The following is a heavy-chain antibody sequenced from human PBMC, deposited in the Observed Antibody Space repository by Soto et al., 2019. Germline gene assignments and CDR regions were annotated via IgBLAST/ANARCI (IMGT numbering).Heavy chain of an antibody. D-gene: IGHD3-3*01. CDR1: GFTFSDYY. CDR2: ISSSSSYT. V-gene: IGHV3-11*06. Sequence: QVQLVESGGGLVQPGGSLRLSCAASGFTFSDYYMSWIRQAPGKGLEWVSYISSSSSYTNYADSVKGRFTISRDNAKNSLYLQMNSLRAEDTAVYYCARGEVTIFGVVKNWGQGTLVTVSS. CDR3: ARGEVTIFGVVKN. J-gene: IGHJ4*02.